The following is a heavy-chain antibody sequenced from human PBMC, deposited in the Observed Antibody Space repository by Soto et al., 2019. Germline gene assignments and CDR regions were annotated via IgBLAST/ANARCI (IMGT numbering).Heavy chain of an antibody. J-gene: IGHJ2*01. V-gene: IGHV3-30*18. CDR1: GFTFSSYG. D-gene: IGHD5-12*01. Sequence: QVQLVESGGGVVQPGRSLRLSCAASGFTFSSYGMHWVRQAPGKRLEWVAFISYDGSNTYYADSVKGRFTISRDNSKSTLYLQMNSLRAEDTAVYYCAKAESRGWLQYWYFDLWGRGTLVTVSS. CDR2: ISYDGSNT. CDR3: AKAESRGWLQYWYFDL.